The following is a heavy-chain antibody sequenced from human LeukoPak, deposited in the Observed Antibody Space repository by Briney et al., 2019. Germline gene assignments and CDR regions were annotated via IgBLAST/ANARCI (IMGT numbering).Heavy chain of an antibody. CDR3: ARRDELDSLDY. CDR2: IYPGDSDT. J-gene: IGHJ4*02. D-gene: IGHD3/OR15-3a*01. CDR1: GYSFTSYW. V-gene: IGHV5-51*01. Sequence: PGESLKISCKGSGYSFTSYWIGWVRQMPGEGLEWMGIIYPGDSDTRYSPSFQGQVTISADKSINTAYVQWSSLKASDTAMYYCARRDELDSLDYWGQGTLVTVSS.